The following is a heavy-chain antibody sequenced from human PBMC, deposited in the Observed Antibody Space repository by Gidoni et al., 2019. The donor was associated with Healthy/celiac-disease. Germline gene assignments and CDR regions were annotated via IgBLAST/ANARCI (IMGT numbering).Heavy chain of an antibody. CDR1: GGTFSSYA. V-gene: IGHV1-69*01. CDR3: ARAVVAAKSYYYYYGMDV. J-gene: IGHJ6*02. CDR2: SIPIFGTA. Sequence: QVQLVQSGAEVKKPGSSVKVSCKASGGTFSSYAISWVRQAPGQGLEWMGGSIPIFGTANYAQKFQGRVTITADESTSTAYMELSSLRSEDTAVYYCARAVVAAKSYYYYYGMDVWGQGTTVTVSS. D-gene: IGHD2-15*01.